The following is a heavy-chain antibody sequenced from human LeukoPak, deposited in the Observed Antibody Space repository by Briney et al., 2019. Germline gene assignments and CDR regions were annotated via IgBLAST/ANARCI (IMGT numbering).Heavy chain of an antibody. J-gene: IGHJ6*02. V-gene: IGHV4-31*03. Sequence: KTSETLSLTCTVSGGSISSGGYYWSWIRQHPGKGLEWIGYIYYSGSTYYNPSLKSRVTISVDTSKNQFSLKLSSVTAADTAVYYCARAQLYYYGMDVWGQGTTVTVSS. CDR3: ARAQLYYYGMDV. CDR2: IYYSGST. CDR1: GGSISSGGYY.